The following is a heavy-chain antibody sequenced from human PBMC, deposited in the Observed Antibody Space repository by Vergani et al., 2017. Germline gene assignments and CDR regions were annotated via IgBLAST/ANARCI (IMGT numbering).Heavy chain of an antibody. V-gene: IGHV3-21*01. CDR2: ISSSSSYI. CDR1: GFTFSSSS. Sequence: EVQLVESGGGLVKPGGSLRLSCAASGFTFSSSSMNWVRQAPGKGLEWVSSISSSSSYIYYADSVKGRFTISRDNAKNSLYLQMNSLRAEDTAVYYCARDPFGGSSPGADYWGQGTLVTVSS. J-gene: IGHJ4*02. D-gene: IGHD3-16*01. CDR3: ARDPFGGSSPGADY.